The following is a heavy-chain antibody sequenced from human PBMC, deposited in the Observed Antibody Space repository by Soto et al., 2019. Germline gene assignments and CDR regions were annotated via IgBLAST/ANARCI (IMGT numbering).Heavy chain of an antibody. Sequence: ASVKVSCKASGYTFTGYYMHWVRQAPGQGLEWMGWINPNSGGTNYAQKFQGWVTMTRDTSISTAYMELSRLRSDDTAVYYCARGGRYYYDSSGYSEDDAFDIWGQGTMVTVS. CDR1: GYTFTGYY. CDR3: ARGGRYYYDSSGYSEDDAFDI. CDR2: INPNSGGT. D-gene: IGHD3-22*01. J-gene: IGHJ3*02. V-gene: IGHV1-2*04.